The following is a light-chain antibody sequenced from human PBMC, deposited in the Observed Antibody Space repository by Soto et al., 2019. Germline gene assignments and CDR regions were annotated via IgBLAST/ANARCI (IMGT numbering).Light chain of an antibody. J-gene: IGKJ3*01. V-gene: IGKV3-20*01. CDR2: GAS. CDR3: QHYGISPFT. Sequence: EIVLTQSPGTLSLSPGERATLSCRASQTVTSSYLAWYQQKPGQAPRLLIYGASSRATGIPDRFSGSGSGTDFPLTISRLEPEDFAVYYCQHYGISPFTFGPGTKVEFK. CDR1: QTVTSSY.